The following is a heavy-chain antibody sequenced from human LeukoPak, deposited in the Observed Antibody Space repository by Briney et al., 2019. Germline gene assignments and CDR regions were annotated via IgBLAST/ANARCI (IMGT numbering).Heavy chain of an antibody. J-gene: IGHJ4*02. CDR1: GFTFSHYV. D-gene: IGHD4/OR15-4a*01. CDR3: ARRIDLAGATFDY. V-gene: IGHV3-33*01. CDR2: IWSDGSNK. Sequence: PGGSLRLSCAASGFTFSHYVMHWVRQAPAKGLDWVTVIWSDGSNKYYADSVKGRFTISRDNSKNTLYLQMNSQRADYTALDYCARRIDLAGATFDYWGEGALVTVSS.